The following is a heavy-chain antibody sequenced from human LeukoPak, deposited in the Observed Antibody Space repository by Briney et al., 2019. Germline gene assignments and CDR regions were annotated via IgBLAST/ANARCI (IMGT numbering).Heavy chain of an antibody. CDR2: ISYDGSNK. CDR3: RSMITFGGL. V-gene: IGHV3-30*03. Sequence: GGSLRLSCAASGFTFSSYGMHWVRQAPGKGLEWVAVISYDGSNKYYADSVKGRSTISRDNSKNTLYLQMNSLRAEDTAVYYCRSMITFGGLWGQGTLVTVSS. CDR1: GFTFSSYG. D-gene: IGHD3-16*01. J-gene: IGHJ4*02.